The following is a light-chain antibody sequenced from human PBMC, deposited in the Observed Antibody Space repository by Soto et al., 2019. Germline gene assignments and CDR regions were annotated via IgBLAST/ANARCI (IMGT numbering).Light chain of an antibody. CDR1: QSLGRRS. J-gene: IGKJ5*01. CDR2: GAS. CDR3: QQYGSSPR. V-gene: IGKV3-20*01. Sequence: EIVLTQSPGTLSLSPGDRATLSCRASQSLGRRSLAWYQQKPGQAPRLLIYGASRRATGVPDWFSGSGSGTEFTLTISRLEPEDSAVYYCQQYGSSPRFGQGTRLEIK.